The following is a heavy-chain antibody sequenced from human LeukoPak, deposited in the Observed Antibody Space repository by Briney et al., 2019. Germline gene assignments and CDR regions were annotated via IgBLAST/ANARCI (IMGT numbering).Heavy chain of an antibody. CDR2: IYHSGST. CDR3: ARKGDIAAAAHFDY. D-gene: IGHD6-13*01. J-gene: IGHJ4*02. CDR1: GYSISSSNW. Sequence: SETLSLTCAVSGYSISSSNWWGWIRQPPGKRLEWIGYIYHSGSTYYSPSLKSRVSMSVDTSKNQFSLNLSSVTAVDTAVYYCARKGDIAAAAHFDYWGQGTLVTVSS. V-gene: IGHV4-28*01.